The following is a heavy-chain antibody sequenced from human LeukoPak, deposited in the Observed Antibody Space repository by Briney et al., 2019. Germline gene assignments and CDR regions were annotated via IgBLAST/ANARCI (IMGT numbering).Heavy chain of an antibody. Sequence: GGSLRLSCAASGFTVSTDHMSWVRQAPGKGLEWVSSIGGGGRYIYYADSMKGRFTISRDNAKNSLFLQMNSLSAEDTALYYCARVSRVAYTSSWYLDYWGRGTLVTVSS. D-gene: IGHD6-13*01. CDR2: IGGGGRYI. V-gene: IGHV3-21*01. CDR3: ARVSRVAYTSSWYLDY. CDR1: GFTVSTDH. J-gene: IGHJ4*02.